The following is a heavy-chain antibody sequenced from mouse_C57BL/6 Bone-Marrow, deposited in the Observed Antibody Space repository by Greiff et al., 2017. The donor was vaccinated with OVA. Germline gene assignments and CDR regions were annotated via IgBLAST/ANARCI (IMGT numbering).Heavy chain of an antibody. CDR3: GPVVEPHGMDY. CDR2: IWRGGST. V-gene: IGHV2-5*01. D-gene: IGHD1-1*01. Sequence: QVQLQQSGPGLVQPSQSLSITCTVSGFSLTSYGVHWVRQSPGKGLEWLGVIWRGGSTDYNAAIMSRLSITKDNSKSQVFFKMNSLQADDTAIYYCGPVVEPHGMDYWGQGTSVTVSS. CDR1: GFSLTSYG. J-gene: IGHJ4*01.